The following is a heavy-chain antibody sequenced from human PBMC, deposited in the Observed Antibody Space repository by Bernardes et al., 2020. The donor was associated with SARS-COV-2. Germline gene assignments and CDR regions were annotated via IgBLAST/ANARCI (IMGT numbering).Heavy chain of an antibody. CDR1: GWSFTDYY. J-gene: IGHJ5*02. V-gene: IGHV4-34*01. CDR2: IDHRGSA. D-gene: IGHD3-3*01. CDR3: ARGVVTIFVVLIMIPARSYLDP. Sequence: SEPLSLTCAVYGWSFTDYYWTWIRQPPGKALEWIGDIDHRGSANYNPSLKSRVTISLDKSKSQFSLNLSSVTAADTAVYYCARGVVTIFVVLIMIPARSYLDPGGQGTPVTVSA.